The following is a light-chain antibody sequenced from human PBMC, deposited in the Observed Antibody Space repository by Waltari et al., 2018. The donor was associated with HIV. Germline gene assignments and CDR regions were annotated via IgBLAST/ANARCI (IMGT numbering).Light chain of an antibody. Sequence: VIWVTQSPSLLSASTGGRVTITCRMSQAISTYLAWYQQKPGKAPDLLIYAASTLQSGVPSRFSGSGSGTNFTLTINGLQSEDFATYYRQQYYGLPRTFGGGTKVEIK. J-gene: IGKJ4*01. CDR3: QQYYGLPRT. V-gene: IGKV1D-8*01. CDR2: AAS. CDR1: QAISTY.